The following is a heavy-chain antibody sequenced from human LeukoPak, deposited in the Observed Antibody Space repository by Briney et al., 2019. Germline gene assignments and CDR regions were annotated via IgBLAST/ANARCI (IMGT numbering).Heavy chain of an antibody. CDR1: GYTFTSYD. CDR2: MNPNSGNT. J-gene: IGHJ4*02. V-gene: IGHV1-8*01. D-gene: IGHD3-9*01. Sequence: ASVKVSCKASGYTFTSYDINWVRQATGQGLEWMGWMNPNSGNTGYAQKFQGRVTMTRNTSISTAYMELSSLRSEDTAVYYCARFSGNEYDILTGYDFDYWGQGTLVTVSS. CDR3: ARFSGNEYDILTGYDFDY.